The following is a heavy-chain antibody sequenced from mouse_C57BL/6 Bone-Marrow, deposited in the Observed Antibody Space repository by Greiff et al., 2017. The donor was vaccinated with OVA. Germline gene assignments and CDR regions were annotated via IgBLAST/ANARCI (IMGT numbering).Heavy chain of an antibody. Sequence: EVMLVESGGGLVQPGGSLKLSCAASGFTFSDYYMYWVRQTPEKRLEWVAYISNGGGSTYYPDTVKGRFTISRDNAKNTLYLQMSRLKSEDTAMYYCARRGTVTLFDYWGQGTTLTVSS. CDR2: ISNGGGST. V-gene: IGHV5-12*01. CDR3: ARRGTVTLFDY. D-gene: IGHD2-10*02. CDR1: GFTFSDYY. J-gene: IGHJ2*01.